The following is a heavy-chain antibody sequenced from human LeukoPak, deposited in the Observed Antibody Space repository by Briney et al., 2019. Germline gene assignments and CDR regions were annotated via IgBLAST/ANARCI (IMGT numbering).Heavy chain of an antibody. CDR3: AISPTYYDFWSGNYYYYMDV. CDR2: INPSGGST. CDR1: GYTFTSYY. J-gene: IGHJ6*03. V-gene: IGHV1-46*01. D-gene: IGHD3-3*01. Sequence: EASVKVSCKASGYTFTSYYMHWVRQAPGQGLEWMGIINPSGGSTSYAQKFQGRVTITTDESTSTAYMELSSLRSEDTAVYYCAISPTYYDFWSGNYYYYMDVWGKGTTVTVSS.